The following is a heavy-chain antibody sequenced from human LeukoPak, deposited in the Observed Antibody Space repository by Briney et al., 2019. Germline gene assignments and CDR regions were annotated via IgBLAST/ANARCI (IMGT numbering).Heavy chain of an antibody. J-gene: IGHJ4*02. CDR2: IKQDGSEK. CDR1: GFTFSIHW. Sequence: GGSLRLSCAASGFTFSIHWMTWVRQAPGKGLEWVANIKQDGSEKSYVESVRGRFTISRDNAKNSLYLQLNSLRAEDTALYYCARDNPPDYWGQGTLVTVSS. CDR3: ARDNPPDY. V-gene: IGHV3-7*03.